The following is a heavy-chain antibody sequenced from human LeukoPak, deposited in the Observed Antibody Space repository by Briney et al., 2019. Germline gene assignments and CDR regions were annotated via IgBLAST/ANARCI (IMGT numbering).Heavy chain of an antibody. Sequence: SETLSLTCAVYGGSFSGYYWSWIRQPPGKGLEWIGEISHSGSTNYNPSLKSRVTISLDTSKNQFSLKLSSVTAADTAVYYCATSGYSYGNFDYWGQGTLVTVSS. V-gene: IGHV4-34*01. CDR2: ISHSGST. CDR3: ATSGYSYGNFDY. CDR1: GGSFSGYY. D-gene: IGHD5-18*01. J-gene: IGHJ4*02.